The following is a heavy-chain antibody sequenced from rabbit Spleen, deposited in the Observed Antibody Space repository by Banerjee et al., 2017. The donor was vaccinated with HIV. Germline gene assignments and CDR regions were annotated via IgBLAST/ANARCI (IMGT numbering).Heavy chain of an antibody. CDR1: GFSFSSYYY. CDR3: ARHAGDRGTHYTYFNL. D-gene: IGHD4-2*01. V-gene: IGHV1S45*01. CDR2: IYAGSSGPA. J-gene: IGHJ4*01. Sequence: QEQLVESGGGLVKPGASLTLTCTASGFSFSSYYYMSWVRQAPGKGLEWIASIYAGSSGPAYYASWAKGRFTISKTSSTTVTLQMTSLTAADTATYFCARHAGDRGTHYTYFNLWGPGTLVTVS.